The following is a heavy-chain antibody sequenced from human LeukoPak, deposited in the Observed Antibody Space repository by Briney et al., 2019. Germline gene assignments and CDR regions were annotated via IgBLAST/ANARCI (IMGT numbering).Heavy chain of an antibody. CDR3: ARAGSNWNYVY. D-gene: IGHD1-7*01. Sequence: PGGSLRLSCAASGFTFRGFLMSWVRQIPGKGLEWVANIKQDGSEKYYADALRGRFTISRDNTKNSLSLQMNSLIVEDTAVYYCARAGSNWNYVYWGQGTLVTVSS. V-gene: IGHV3-7*01. CDR2: IKQDGSEK. J-gene: IGHJ4*02. CDR1: GFTFRGFL.